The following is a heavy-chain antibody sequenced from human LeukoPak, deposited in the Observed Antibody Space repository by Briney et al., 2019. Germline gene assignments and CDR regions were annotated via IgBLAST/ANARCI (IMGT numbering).Heavy chain of an antibody. Sequence: ASVKVSCKASGYTFTGYYMHWVRQAPGQGLEWMGWINPNSGGTNYAQKFQGRVTMTRDTSISTAYMELSRLRSDDTAVYYCARGSDDFWSGYPPSYWGQGTLVTVSS. D-gene: IGHD3-3*01. CDR1: GYTFTGYY. CDR3: ARGSDDFWSGYPPSY. CDR2: INPNSGGT. J-gene: IGHJ4*02. V-gene: IGHV1-2*02.